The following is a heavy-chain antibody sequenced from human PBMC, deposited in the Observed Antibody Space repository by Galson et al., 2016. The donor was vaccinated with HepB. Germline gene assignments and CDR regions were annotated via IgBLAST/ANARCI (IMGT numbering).Heavy chain of an antibody. CDR2: ISGYNGDT. J-gene: IGHJ6*02. V-gene: IGHV1-18*04. CDR1: GYTFTSYG. CDR3: AQTTYCDVGGCYNSYGLDV. D-gene: IGHD2-15*01. Sequence: SVKVSCTASGYTFTSYGISWVRQAPGQGLEWMGWISGYNGDTNYAQRLQGRVTMTTDTSTSTAYMELRSLRSDATAVYCCAQTTYCDVGGCYNSYGLDVWGQGTTVTVSS.